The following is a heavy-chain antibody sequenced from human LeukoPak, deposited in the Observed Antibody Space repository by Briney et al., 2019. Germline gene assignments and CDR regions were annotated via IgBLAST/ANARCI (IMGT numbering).Heavy chain of an antibody. CDR2: ISTNGGTT. Sequence: GGSLRLSCSASVFTFSTYAMHWVRQAPGKGLEYVSAISTNGGTTYYAESSRGRFAISRDNSKNTLYLQMSSLRAEDTAVYYCVKGPGPTVNYYFDFWGQGTLVTVSS. V-gene: IGHV3-64D*06. CDR1: VFTFSTYA. D-gene: IGHD4-17*01. J-gene: IGHJ4*02. CDR3: VKGPGPTVNYYFDF.